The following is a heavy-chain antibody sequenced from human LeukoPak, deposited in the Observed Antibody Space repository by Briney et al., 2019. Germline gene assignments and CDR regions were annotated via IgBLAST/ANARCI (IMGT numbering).Heavy chain of an antibody. D-gene: IGHD3-10*01. CDR3: GRKSTVLLGSGSSRPQLFGQ. CDR2: ISSGGTYE. V-gene: IGHV3-30*01. CDR1: GFTFSNYA. J-gene: IGHJ4*03. Sequence: PGGSLRLSCAASGFTFSNYAMHWVRQAPGKGLEWVSLISSGGTYEYYADSVKGRFTISRDNSKNTLYLQLNSLRAEDTAVYYCGRKSTVLLGSGSSRPQLFGQWGQGTPGH.